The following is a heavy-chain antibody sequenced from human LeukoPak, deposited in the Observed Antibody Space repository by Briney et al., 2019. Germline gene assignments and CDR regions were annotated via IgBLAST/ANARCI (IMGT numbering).Heavy chain of an antibody. D-gene: IGHD2-21*02. J-gene: IGHJ4*02. V-gene: IGHV1-3*04. CDR1: GYTFTSYA. CDR3: ARNTETAIPLPYYFDY. Sequence: ASVKVSCKASGYTFTSYAMHWVRQAPGQRLECMGWINTGNGNTKYSQKFQGRVTITRDTSASTAYMDQSSLRSEDTAVYYCARNTETAIPLPYYFDYWGQGTLVTVSS. CDR2: INTGNGNT.